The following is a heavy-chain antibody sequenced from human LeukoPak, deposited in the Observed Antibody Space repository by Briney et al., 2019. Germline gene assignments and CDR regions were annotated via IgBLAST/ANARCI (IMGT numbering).Heavy chain of an antibody. V-gene: IGHV1-69*13. Sequence: SVKVSCKASGGTFSSYAISWVRQAPGQGLEWMGGIIPIFGTANYAQKFQGRVTITADESTSTAYMELSSLRSEDTAVYYCARDLTTGTTSYWFDPWGQGTLVTVSS. CDR2: IIPIFGTA. CDR1: GGTFSSYA. D-gene: IGHD1-1*01. J-gene: IGHJ5*02. CDR3: ARDLTTGTTSYWFDP.